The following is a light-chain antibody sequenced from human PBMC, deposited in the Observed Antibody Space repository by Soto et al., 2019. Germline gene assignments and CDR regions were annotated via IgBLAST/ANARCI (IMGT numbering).Light chain of an antibody. J-gene: IGLJ1*01. V-gene: IGLV2-14*03. CDR1: SSDVGNFNY. CDR2: DVS. Sequence: QSALTQPASVSGSPGQSITISCTGTSSDVGNFNYVSWYQQHPGKAPKLMIYDVSNRPSGVSNRFSGSKSGNTASLTISGLQAEDEADYYCNSYTSSSTPYVFGTGTKLTVL. CDR3: NSYTSSSTPYV.